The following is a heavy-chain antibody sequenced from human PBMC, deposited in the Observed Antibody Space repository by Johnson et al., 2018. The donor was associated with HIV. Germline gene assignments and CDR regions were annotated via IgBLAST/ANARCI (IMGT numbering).Heavy chain of an antibody. Sequence: QVQLVESGGGVVQPGRSLRLSCAASGFTFSSYAMHWVRQAPGKGLEWVTIISYDGSNEYYADSVKGRFTISRDNSKNTRYLQMSSLRAGDTAVYYCAGGRASWELYDAFEIWGQGTMVIVSS. CDR1: GFTFSSYA. CDR2: ISYDGSNE. J-gene: IGHJ3*02. D-gene: IGHD1-26*01. V-gene: IGHV3-30*04. CDR3: AGGRASWELYDAFEI.